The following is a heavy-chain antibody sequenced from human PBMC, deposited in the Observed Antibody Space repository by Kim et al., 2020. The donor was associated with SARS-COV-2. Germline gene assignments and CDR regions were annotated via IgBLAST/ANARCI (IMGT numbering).Heavy chain of an antibody. Sequence: GGSLRLSCAASGFSFSSYAMSWVRQAPGKGLEWVSAISGGGRAYYVDSVKGRFTISRDNAMNTLNLHMNSLRAEDTAVYYCAKDVNLVHDYVYYHDYWGQGTLVTVSS. D-gene: IGHD4-17*01. CDR1: GFSFSSYA. V-gene: IGHV3-23*01. J-gene: IGHJ4*02. CDR3: AKDVNLVHDYVYYHDY. CDR2: ISGGGRA.